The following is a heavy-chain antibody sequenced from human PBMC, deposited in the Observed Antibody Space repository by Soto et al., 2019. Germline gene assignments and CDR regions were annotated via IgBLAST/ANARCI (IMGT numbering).Heavy chain of an antibody. V-gene: IGHV4-4*02. CDR2: IYHSGST. J-gene: IGHJ6*02. CDR1: GGSISSSYW. Sequence: QVQLQESGPGLVKPSGTLSLTCAVSGGSISSSYWWSCVRQPPGKGLEWIGEIYHSGSTNYNPSLKRRVTISVDKSKNQFSLKLSSVTAADTAVYYCARVSGSYYYGMDVWGQGTTVTVSS. D-gene: IGHD1-26*01. CDR3: ARVSGSYYYGMDV.